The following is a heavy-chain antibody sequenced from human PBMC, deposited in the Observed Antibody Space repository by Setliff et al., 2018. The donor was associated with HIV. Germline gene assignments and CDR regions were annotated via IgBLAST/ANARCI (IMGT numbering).Heavy chain of an antibody. J-gene: IGHJ4*02. CDR1: GGSISSHY. V-gene: IGHV4-4*07. Sequence: SETLSLTCTVSGGSISSHYWSWIRQPAGMRLEWIGHISTSGTTNYNPSLKSRVTISTDTSKSQFSLKLTSVTAADTAAYVCARVSTDYVWGSFLSSGPYYFDFWGQGALVTVSS. CDR2: ISTSGTT. D-gene: IGHD3-16*01. CDR3: ARVSTDYVWGSFLSSGPYYFDF.